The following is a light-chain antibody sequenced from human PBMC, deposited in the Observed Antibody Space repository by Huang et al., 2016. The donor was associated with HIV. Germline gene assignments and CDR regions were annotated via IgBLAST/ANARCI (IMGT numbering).Light chain of an antibody. CDR1: QSVSSY. V-gene: IGKV3-11*01. Sequence: EIVLTQSPATLSLSPGERATLSCRASQSVSSYLAWYQQKPGQAPRLLIYDASNRATGIPARFSGSGSGTDFTLTISSLEPEDFTVYYCQQRSNWPLTFGGGTKERSN. CDR3: QQRSNWPLT. CDR2: DAS. J-gene: IGKJ4*01.